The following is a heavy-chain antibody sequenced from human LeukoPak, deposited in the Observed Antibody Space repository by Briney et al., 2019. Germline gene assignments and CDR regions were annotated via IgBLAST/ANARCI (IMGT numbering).Heavy chain of an antibody. CDR1: GGSISSYY. CDR2: IYYGGST. V-gene: IGHV4-59*08. D-gene: IGHD1-26*01. J-gene: IGHJ4*02. CDR3: ARWDPVDY. Sequence: SETLSLTCTVSGGSISSYYWSWIRQPPGKGLEWIGYIYYGGSTNYNPSLKSRVTISVDTSKNQFSLKLSSVTAADTAVYYCARWDPVDYWGQGTLVTVSS.